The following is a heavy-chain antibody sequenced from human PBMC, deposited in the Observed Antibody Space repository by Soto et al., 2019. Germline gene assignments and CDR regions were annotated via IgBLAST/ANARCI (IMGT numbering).Heavy chain of an antibody. CDR3: ARSQGSSTSLEIYHYYYYGMDV. CDR1: GGTFSSYA. V-gene: IGHV1-69*01. Sequence: QVQLVQSGAEVKKPGSSVKVSCKASGGTFSSYAISWVRQAPGQGLEWMGGIIPIPGTANYAQKFQGRVTITADESTSTAYMELSSLRSEDTAVYYCARSQGSSTSLEIYHYYYYGMDVWGQGTTVTVSS. J-gene: IGHJ6*02. CDR2: IIPIPGTA. D-gene: IGHD2-2*01.